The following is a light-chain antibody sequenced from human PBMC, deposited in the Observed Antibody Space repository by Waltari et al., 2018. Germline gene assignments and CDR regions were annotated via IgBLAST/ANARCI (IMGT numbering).Light chain of an antibody. CDR2: SNN. J-gene: IGLJ2*01. Sequence: QSVLTQPPSASGTPVQRVTISCSGSSSNIGSNTVNWYQQLPGTAPKLLIYSNNQRPSGVPGRFAGSKSGTSASLAISGLQSEDEADYYCAAWDDSLNVVFGGGTKLTVL. CDR3: AAWDDSLNVV. CDR1: SSNIGSNT. V-gene: IGLV1-44*01.